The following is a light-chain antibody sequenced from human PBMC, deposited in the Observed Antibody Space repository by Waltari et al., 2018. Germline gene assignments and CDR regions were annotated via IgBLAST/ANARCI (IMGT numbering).Light chain of an antibody. J-gene: IGKJ1*01. V-gene: IGKV3-15*01. CDR3: QQYNDWPPTWT. CDR2: GAS. CDR1: QSIRRD. Sequence: EIVMTQSPATLSVSPGERATLSCRASQSIRRDLAWYQQKPGQTPRLLIYGASTRATGIPARFSGSGSGTDFTLTISSLQSEDFAVYYCQQYNDWPPTWTFGQGTKVEI.